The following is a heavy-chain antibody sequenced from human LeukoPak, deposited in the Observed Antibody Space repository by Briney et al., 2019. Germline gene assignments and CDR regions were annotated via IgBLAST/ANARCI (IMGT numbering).Heavy chain of an antibody. D-gene: IGHD1-26*01. CDR2: LSGSGAGT. CDR3: AKDPVVGAPGYFDF. CDR1: GLTFSRYE. V-gene: IGHV3-23*01. Sequence: GGSLRLSCAASGLTFSRYEMSWVRQAPGKGLEWVSSLSGSGAGTHYADSVKGRFTISRDNSKNTLYLQMNSLRAEDTAVYYCAKDPVVGAPGYFDFWGQGTLVTVSS. J-gene: IGHJ4*02.